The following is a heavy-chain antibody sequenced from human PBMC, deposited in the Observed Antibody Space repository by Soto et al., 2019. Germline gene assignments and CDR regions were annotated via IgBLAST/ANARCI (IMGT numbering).Heavy chain of an antibody. Sequence: PSETLSLTCTASGASIITYYGSWIRQTAEKRLEWIGRIYSSGSTIYSPSLKSRVTMSLDTSKNRFSLKLTSVTAADTAVYYCARGFGSDWYYFDSWGQGILVTVS. CDR1: GASIITYY. D-gene: IGHD2-15*01. V-gene: IGHV4-4*07. CDR2: IYSSGST. CDR3: ARGFGSDWYYFDS. J-gene: IGHJ4*02.